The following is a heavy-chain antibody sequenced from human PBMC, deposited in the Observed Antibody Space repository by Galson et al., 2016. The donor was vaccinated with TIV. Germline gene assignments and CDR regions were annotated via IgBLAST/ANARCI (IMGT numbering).Heavy chain of an antibody. V-gene: IGHV3-23*01. J-gene: IGHJ3*01. CDR2: VTGRSRST. CDR3: ARTTPPPVSSNGWNDAFDF. D-gene: IGHD6-19*01. CDR1: GFTFSGYA. Sequence: SLRLSCAASGFTFSGYAMSWVRQAPGKGLEWVSVVTGRSRSTHYADSVRGRFTISRDNSRNTLSLQMNSLRVEDTAVYFCARTTPPPVSSNGWNDAFDFWGQGTIVTGSS.